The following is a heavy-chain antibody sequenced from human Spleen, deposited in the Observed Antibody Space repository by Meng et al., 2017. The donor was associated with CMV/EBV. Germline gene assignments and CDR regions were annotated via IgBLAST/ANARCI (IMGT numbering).Heavy chain of an antibody. V-gene: IGHV3-23*01. CDR1: GFTFSSYS. CDR3: AKGYCTNGLCYPDY. D-gene: IGHD2-8*01. J-gene: IGHJ4*02. CDR2: ISDSGGST. Sequence: SGFTFSSYSVVWVRQAQGKGLEWVSTISDSGGSTYYADSVKGRFTISRDNSSNTLYLQMNSLRAEDTAVYYCAKGYCTNGLCYPDYWGQGTLVTVSS.